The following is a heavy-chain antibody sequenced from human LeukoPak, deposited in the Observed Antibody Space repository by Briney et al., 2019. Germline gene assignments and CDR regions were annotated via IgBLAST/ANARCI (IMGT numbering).Heavy chain of an antibody. D-gene: IGHD3-3*01. V-gene: IGHV1-2*02. CDR1: GYTFTGYY. CDR2: INPNSGGT. CDR3: ARDATIFGVVLRWGYYYYMDV. J-gene: IGHJ6*03. Sequence: RASVKVSCKASGYTFTGYYMHWVRQAPGQGLEWMGWINPNSGGTNYAQKFQGRVTMTRDTSISTAYMELSRLRSDDTAVYYCARDATIFGVVLRWGYYYYMDVWGKGTTVTVSS.